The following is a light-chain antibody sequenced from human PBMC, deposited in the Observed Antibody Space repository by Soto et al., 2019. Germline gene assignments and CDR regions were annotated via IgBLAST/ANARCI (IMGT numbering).Light chain of an antibody. J-gene: IGKJ1*01. CDR2: GAS. CDR1: QSISSSF. Sequence: EIVLTQSPGTLSLSPGERATLSCRASQSISSSFLAWYQHKPGQAPRLLIYGASSRATGIPDRFSGSGSGTDFTLTISRLELEDFAVYYCQQFGSSLPWTFGQGTKVDIK. V-gene: IGKV3-20*01. CDR3: QQFGSSLPWT.